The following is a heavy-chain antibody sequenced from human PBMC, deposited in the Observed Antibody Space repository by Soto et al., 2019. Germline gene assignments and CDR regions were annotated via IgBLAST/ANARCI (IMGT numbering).Heavy chain of an antibody. CDR2: IYYSGST. J-gene: IGHJ5*02. Sequence: QVQLQESGPGLVKPSQTLSLTCTVSGGXXXXXXXXXXXIRXPXGKGLEWIGYIYYSGSTYYNPSLKSRVTISVDTSKNQFSLKLSSVXXAXXXXXXXXXXXXXXXXXXXXXXPWGQGTLVTVSS. V-gene: IGHV4-30-4*01. CDR1: GGXXXXXXXX. CDR3: XXXXXXXXXXXXXXXP.